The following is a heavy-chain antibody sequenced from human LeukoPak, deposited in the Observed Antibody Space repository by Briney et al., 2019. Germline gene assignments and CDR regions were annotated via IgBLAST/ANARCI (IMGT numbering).Heavy chain of an antibody. CDR2: IYYTGST. CDR1: GGSISSYY. Sequence: SETLSLTCIVSGGSISSYYWSWIRQPPGKGLEWIGYIYYTGSTNYNPSLKSRVTISVDTSKNQISLKLSSVTAADTAVYYCARTYCRGGSCHFDYWGQGTLVTVSS. V-gene: IGHV4-59*08. J-gene: IGHJ4*02. D-gene: IGHD2-15*01. CDR3: ARTYCRGGSCHFDY.